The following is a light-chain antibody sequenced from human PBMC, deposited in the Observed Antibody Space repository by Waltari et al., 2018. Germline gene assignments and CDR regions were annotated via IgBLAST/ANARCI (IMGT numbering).Light chain of an antibody. CDR1: NIGSKT. V-gene: IGLV3-21*04. CDR3: QLWDSGSDHVV. Sequence: SYVLTQSPSLSVAPGETARIPCGGNNIGSKTVHWYQQKPGQAPVLVMFYNNDRPAGIPERFSGSNAGSTATLTISRVEAGDEADYYCQLWDSGSDHVVFGGGTKLTVL. J-gene: IGLJ2*01. CDR2: YNN.